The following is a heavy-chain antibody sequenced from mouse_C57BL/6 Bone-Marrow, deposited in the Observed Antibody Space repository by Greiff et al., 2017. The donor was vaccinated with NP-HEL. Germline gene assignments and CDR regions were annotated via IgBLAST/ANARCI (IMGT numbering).Heavy chain of an antibody. CDR3: TMIYYDYSWFAY. Sequence: VQLQQSGAELVRPGASVTLSCKASGYTFTDYEMHWVKQTPVDGLEWIGAIDPETGGTAYNQKFKGKAILTADKSSSTAYMELRSLTSEDSAVYYCTMIYYDYSWFAYWGQGTLVTVSA. D-gene: IGHD2-4*01. J-gene: IGHJ3*01. CDR1: GYTFTDYE. V-gene: IGHV1-15*01. CDR2: IDPETGGT.